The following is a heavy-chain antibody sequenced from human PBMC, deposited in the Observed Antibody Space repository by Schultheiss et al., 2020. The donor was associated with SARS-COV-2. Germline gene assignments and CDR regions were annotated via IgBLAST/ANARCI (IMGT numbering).Heavy chain of an antibody. CDR3: VSSYGDYTFDS. CDR1: GFTFSSYA. Sequence: GGSLRLSCAASGFTFSSYAMSWVRQAPGKGLEWVGRIKSKIDGGTTDYNAPVKGRFTVSRDDSKNTMYLQMNNLESKDTALYYCVSSYGDYTFDSWGQGTLVTVSS. J-gene: IGHJ4*02. CDR2: IKSKIDGGTT. V-gene: IGHV3-15*05. D-gene: IGHD4-17*01.